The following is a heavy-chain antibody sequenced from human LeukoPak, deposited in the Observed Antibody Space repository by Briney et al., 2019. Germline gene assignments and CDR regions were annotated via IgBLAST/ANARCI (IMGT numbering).Heavy chain of an antibody. Sequence: GGSLRLSCAASGFAVSSNYMSWVRQAPGKGLEWVSVIYSGGSTYYADSVKGRFTISRDNSKNTLYLQVNSLRAEGTAVYYCARESYNSGIDYWGQGTLVTVSS. V-gene: IGHV3-53*01. J-gene: IGHJ4*02. CDR2: IYSGGST. D-gene: IGHD6-19*01. CDR3: ARESYNSGIDY. CDR1: GFAVSSNY.